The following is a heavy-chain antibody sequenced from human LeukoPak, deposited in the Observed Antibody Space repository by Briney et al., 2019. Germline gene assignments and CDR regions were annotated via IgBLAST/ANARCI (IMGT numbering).Heavy chain of an antibody. CDR1: GYTFTTYG. CDR2: INPYNGNT. CDR3: ARVGDWSSFDS. J-gene: IGHJ4*02. D-gene: IGHD1-1*01. V-gene: IGHV1-18*01. Sequence: ASVKVSCKASGYTFTTYGISWVREAPGQGLEWMGLINPYNGNTDYAQKLQDRVTMTTDTSTNTAYMELRSLKSDDTAVYYCARVGDWSSFDSWGQGTLVTVSS.